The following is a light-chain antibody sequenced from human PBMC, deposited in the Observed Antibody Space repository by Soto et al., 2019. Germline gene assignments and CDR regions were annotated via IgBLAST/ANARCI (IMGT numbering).Light chain of an antibody. CDR3: QAWDSSTALFV. CDR2: QDS. Sequence: SYDLIQPPSVSVSPGHAVSISCSGDKLEYKYVCWYQQKPGQAPVLVIYQDSKRPSGIPGRFSGSNFGNTATLTISGTQTMDEADYYCQAWDSSTALFVYGTGTKVTVL. CDR1: KLEYKY. J-gene: IGLJ1*01. V-gene: IGLV3-1*01.